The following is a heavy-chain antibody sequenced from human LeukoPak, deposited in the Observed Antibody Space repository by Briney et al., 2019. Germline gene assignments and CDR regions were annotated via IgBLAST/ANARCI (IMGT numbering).Heavy chain of an antibody. V-gene: IGHV4-34*01. CDR2: INHSGTT. D-gene: IGHD2/OR15-2a*01. CDR3: ARQGSYLGDY. Sequence: SETLSLTCAVYGGSFSGYFWSWIRQPPGKGLEWIGEINHSGTTNCNPSLKSRVTMSVDTSKNQFSLKMSSVTAADTAVYYCARQGSYLGDYWGQGSLVTVSS. J-gene: IGHJ4*02. CDR1: GGSFSGYF.